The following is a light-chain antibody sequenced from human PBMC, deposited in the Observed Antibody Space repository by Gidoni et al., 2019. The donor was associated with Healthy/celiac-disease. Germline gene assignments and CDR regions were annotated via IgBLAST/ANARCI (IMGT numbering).Light chain of an antibody. CDR1: QSISSY. Sequence: DLQMTQSPSSLSASVGDRVTITCRASQSISSYLNWYQQKPGKAPKLLIYAASSLQSGVPSMFSGSGSGTDFTLTISSLQPEDFATYYCQQSYSTRITFGQGTKLEIK. CDR2: AAS. J-gene: IGKJ2*01. V-gene: IGKV1-39*01. CDR3: QQSYSTRIT.